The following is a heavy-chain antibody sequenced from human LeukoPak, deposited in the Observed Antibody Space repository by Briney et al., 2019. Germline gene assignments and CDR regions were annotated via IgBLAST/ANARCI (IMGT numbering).Heavy chain of an antibody. CDR1: GFTFSSYW. CDR2: INSDGSST. V-gene: IGHV3-74*01. CDR3: ARELYDILTGYAIQPGY. J-gene: IGHJ4*02. D-gene: IGHD3-9*01. Sequence: GGSLRLSCAASGFTFSSYWMHWVRHAPGKGLVWVSRINSDGSSTSYADSVKGRFTISRDNAKNTLYLQMNSLRAEDTAVYYCARELYDILTGYAIQPGYWGQGTLVTVSS.